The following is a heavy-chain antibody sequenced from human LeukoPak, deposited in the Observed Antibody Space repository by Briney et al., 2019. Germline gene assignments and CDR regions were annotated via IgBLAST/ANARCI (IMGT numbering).Heavy chain of an antibody. Sequence: GGSLRLSCAASGFTFSSYWMHWVRQAPGKVLLWVSRINSDGSSTSYADSVKGRFTISRDNAKNTLYLQMNSLRAEDTAVYYCAREWVAAALDYWGQGTLVTVSS. V-gene: IGHV3-74*01. D-gene: IGHD2-15*01. J-gene: IGHJ4*02. CDR2: INSDGSST. CDR3: AREWVAAALDY. CDR1: GFTFSSYW.